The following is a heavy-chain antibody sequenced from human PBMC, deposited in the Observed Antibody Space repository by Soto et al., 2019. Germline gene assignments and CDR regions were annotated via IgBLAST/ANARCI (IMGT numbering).Heavy chain of an antibody. CDR3: AIDRSGSLGLYWFDP. V-gene: IGHV1-69*08. CDR1: GGTFSSYT. D-gene: IGHD3-3*01. CDR2: IIPILGIA. Sequence: QVQLVQSGAEVKKPGSSVKVSCKASGGTFSSYTISWVRQAPGQGLEWMGRIIPILGIANYAQKFQGRVTITADKSTSTAYMELSSLRSEDTAVYYCAIDRSGSLGLYWFDPWGQGTLVTVSS. J-gene: IGHJ5*02.